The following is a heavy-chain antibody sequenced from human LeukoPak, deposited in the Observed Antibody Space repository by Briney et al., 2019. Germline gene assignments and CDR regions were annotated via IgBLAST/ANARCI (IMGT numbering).Heavy chain of an antibody. J-gene: IGHJ4*02. CDR3: ARNIPARPQDY. Sequence: SETLSVTCTVSGGSISSGNYYWSWIRQPAGKGLEWIGRIYTSGSTNYNPSLKSRVTISVDTSKNQFSLKLSSVTAADTAVYYCARNIPARPQDYWGQGTLVTVSS. V-gene: IGHV4-61*02. CDR2: IYTSGST. D-gene: IGHD6-6*01. CDR1: GGSISSGNYY.